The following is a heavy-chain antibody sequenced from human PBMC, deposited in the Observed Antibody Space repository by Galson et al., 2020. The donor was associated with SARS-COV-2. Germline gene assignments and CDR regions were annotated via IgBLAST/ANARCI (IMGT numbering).Heavy chain of an antibody. J-gene: IGHJ4*02. V-gene: IGHV3-23*01. D-gene: IGHD3-16*01. Sequence: GGSLRLSCVASGFSFSRYPMSWVRQAPGKGLEWVSTIPGSADKTYYADSVKGRFTISRDNSKNTLYLQMNSLRAEDTAVYYCAAALGGLFDYWGQGPLVTVSS. CDR2: IPGSADKT. CDR1: GFSFSRYP. CDR3: AAALGGLFDY.